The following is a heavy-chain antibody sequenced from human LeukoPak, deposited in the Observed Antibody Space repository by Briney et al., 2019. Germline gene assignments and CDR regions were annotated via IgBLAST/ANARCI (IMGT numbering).Heavy chain of an antibody. D-gene: IGHD3-10*01. CDR1: GGSISSSNW. J-gene: IGHJ3*02. CDR3: AKTNWGYYGSGSYYNEGAFDI. V-gene: IGHV4-4*02. Sequence: PSGTLSLTCAVSGGSISSSNWWSWVRQPPGKGLEWIGEIYHSGSTNYNPSLKSRVTISVDKSKNQFSLRLSSVTAADTAVYYCAKTNWGYYGSGSYYNEGAFDIWGQGTMVTVSS. CDR2: IYHSGST.